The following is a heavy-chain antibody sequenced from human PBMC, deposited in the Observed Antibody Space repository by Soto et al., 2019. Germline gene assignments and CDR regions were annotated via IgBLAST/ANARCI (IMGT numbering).Heavy chain of an antibody. CDR1: GFTFSSYS. V-gene: IGHV3-21*01. J-gene: IGHJ4*02. CDR2: ISSSSSYI. CDR3: ARVGTPYYYDSSGYYY. D-gene: IGHD3-22*01. Sequence: GESLKISCAASGFTFSSYSMNWVRQAPGKGLEWVSSISSSSSYIYYADSVKGRFTISRDNAKNSLYLQMNSLRAEDTAVYYCARVGTPYYYDSSGYYYWGQGTLVTVSS.